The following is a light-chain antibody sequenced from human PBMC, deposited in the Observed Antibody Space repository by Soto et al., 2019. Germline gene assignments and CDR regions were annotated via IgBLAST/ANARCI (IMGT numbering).Light chain of an antibody. CDR2: GAS. V-gene: IGKV3-20*01. J-gene: IGKJ1*01. CDR1: QSISSSY. Sequence: EIVLTQSPGTLSLCPGERATLSCRASQSISSSYLAWYQQKPGQAPRLLIFGASSRATGIPDRFSGSGSGTDFTLTISRLEPEDFATYYCQQYETFGQGTKVEF. CDR3: QQYET.